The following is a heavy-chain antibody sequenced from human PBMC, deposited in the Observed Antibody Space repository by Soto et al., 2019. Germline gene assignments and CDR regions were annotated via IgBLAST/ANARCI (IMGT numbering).Heavy chain of an antibody. CDR3: ARSGTRYFVVPDAFDI. Sequence: EVQLVESGGGLVQPGGSLRLSCAASGFTFSSYWMSWVRQAPGKGLEWVANIKQDGSEKYYVDSVKGRFTISRDNAKNSLYLQMNSLRAEDTAVYYCARSGTRYFVVPDAFDIWGQGTMVTVSS. CDR2: IKQDGSEK. CDR1: GFTFSSYW. D-gene: IGHD3-9*01. J-gene: IGHJ3*02. V-gene: IGHV3-7*01.